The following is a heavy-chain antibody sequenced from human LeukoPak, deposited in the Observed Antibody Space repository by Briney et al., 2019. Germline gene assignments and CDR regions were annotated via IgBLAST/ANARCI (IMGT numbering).Heavy chain of an antibody. Sequence: PGGSLRLSCEASGFTFRDSAMSWVRQAPGKGLEWVSLISFSGDNTYYTDSVKGRFTISRDNAKNSLYLQMNSLRAEDTAVYYCARALDIVATITPIDYWGQGTLVTVSS. V-gene: IGHV3-11*04. J-gene: IGHJ4*02. CDR2: ISFSGDNT. CDR1: GFTFRDSA. D-gene: IGHD5-12*01. CDR3: ARALDIVATITPIDY.